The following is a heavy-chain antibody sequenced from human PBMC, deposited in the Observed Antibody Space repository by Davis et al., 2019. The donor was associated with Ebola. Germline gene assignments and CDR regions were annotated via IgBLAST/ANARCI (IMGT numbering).Heavy chain of an antibody. Sequence: GESLKISCAASGFTFSSYEMNWVRQAPGKGLEWVSYISSSGSTIYYADSVKGRFTISRDNSKNTLYLQMNSLRAEDTAVYYCASIGLGEPNYYDSSGYGDYWGQGTLVTVSS. J-gene: IGHJ4*02. CDR1: GFTFSSYE. D-gene: IGHD3-22*01. CDR2: ISSSGSTI. V-gene: IGHV3-48*03. CDR3: ASIGLGEPNYYDSSGYGDY.